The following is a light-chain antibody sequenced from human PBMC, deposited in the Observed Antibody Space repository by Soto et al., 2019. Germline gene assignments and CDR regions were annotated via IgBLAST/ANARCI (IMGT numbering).Light chain of an antibody. CDR3: QQYGSSPYT. V-gene: IGKV3-20*01. CDR2: GAS. CDR1: QSISSN. J-gene: IGKJ2*01. Sequence: GLTQSAGTLSLSPGERATLSCRASQSISSNLAWYQQKPGQAPRLLIYGASSRATGIPDRFSGSGSGTDFTLTISRLEPEDFAVYYCQQYGSSPYTFGQGTKVDI.